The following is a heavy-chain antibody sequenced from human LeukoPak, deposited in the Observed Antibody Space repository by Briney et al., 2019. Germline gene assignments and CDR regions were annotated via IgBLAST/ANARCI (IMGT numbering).Heavy chain of an antibody. CDR2: IYHSGST. CDR1: GGSISSNW. CDR3: ASAMATHGAFDV. J-gene: IGHJ3*01. V-gene: IGHV4-4*02. Sequence: PSETLSLTCTVSGGSISSNWWSWVRQPPGKGLEWIGEIYHSGSTNYNPSLKSRVTISVDKSKNQFSLRLSSVTAADTAVYYCASAMATHGAFDVWGQGTMVTVSS. D-gene: IGHD5-24*01.